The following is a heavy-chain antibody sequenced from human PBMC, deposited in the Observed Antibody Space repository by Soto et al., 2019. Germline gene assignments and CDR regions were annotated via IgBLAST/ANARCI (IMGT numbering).Heavy chain of an antibody. CDR3: ASLPRRGDAFDI. J-gene: IGHJ3*02. V-gene: IGHV1-3*01. Sequence: ASVKVSCKASGYAFTSNAMHWVRQAPGQRLEWMGWINAGNGNTKYSQKFQGRVTITRDTSASTAYMELSSLRSEDTAVYYCASLPRRGDAFDIWGQGTMVTVSS. CDR2: INAGNGNT. CDR1: GYAFTSNA.